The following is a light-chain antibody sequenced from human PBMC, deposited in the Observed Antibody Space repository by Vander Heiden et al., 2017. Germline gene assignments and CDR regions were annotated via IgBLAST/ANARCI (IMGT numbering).Light chain of an antibody. J-gene: IGLJ2*01. CDR2: EVS. Sequence: QSALTQPPSASGSPGPSVTISGTGTNSDVGGYNYVSWYQQHPGKAHKLMIYEVSKRPSGVPDRFSGSKSGNTASLTVSGLQAEDEADYYCSSYAGSNNLVFGGGTKLTVL. V-gene: IGLV2-8*01. CDR3: SSYAGSNNLV. CDR1: NSDVGGYNY.